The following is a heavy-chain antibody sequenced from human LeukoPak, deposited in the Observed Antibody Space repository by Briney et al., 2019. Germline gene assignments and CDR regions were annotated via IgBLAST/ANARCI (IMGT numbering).Heavy chain of an antibody. CDR2: ISSSSRYI. CDR1: GFTFSSYN. J-gene: IGHJ4*02. Sequence: PGGSLRLSCVASGFTFSSYNMNWVRQAPGKGLEWVSSISSSSRYIYYTDSVKGRFTISRDNAKNSLYLQMNSLRAEDTAVYFCSRDQTPYYWGQGTLVTVSS. V-gene: IGHV3-21*01. CDR3: SRDQTPYY.